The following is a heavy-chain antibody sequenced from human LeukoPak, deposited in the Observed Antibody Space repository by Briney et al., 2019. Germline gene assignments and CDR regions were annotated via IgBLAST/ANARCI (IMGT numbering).Heavy chain of an antibody. Sequence: ASVKVSCKASGYTFTSYDTNWVRQATGQGLEWMGWMNPNSGNTGYAQKFQGRVTITRNTSISTAYMELRSLRSDDTAVYYCARSGRGTYYYFDLWGQGTLVTVSS. V-gene: IGHV1-8*03. CDR3: ARSGRGTYYYFDL. D-gene: IGHD1-26*01. CDR1: GYTFTSYD. J-gene: IGHJ4*02. CDR2: MNPNSGNT.